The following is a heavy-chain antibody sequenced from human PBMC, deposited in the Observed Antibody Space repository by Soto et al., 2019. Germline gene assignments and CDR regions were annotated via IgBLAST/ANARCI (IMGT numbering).Heavy chain of an antibody. J-gene: IGHJ4*02. CDR2: IIPIFGTA. D-gene: IGHD4-4*01. V-gene: IGHV1-69*01. Sequence: QVQLVQSGAEVKKPGSSVKVSCKASGGTFSSYAISWVRQAPGQGLEWMGGIIPIFGTANYAQKFQGRVTITADEATSTAYMELSSLRSEDTAVYYWAKRVTALYYFDCWGQGTLVTGSS. CDR3: AKRVTALYYFDC. CDR1: GGTFSSYA.